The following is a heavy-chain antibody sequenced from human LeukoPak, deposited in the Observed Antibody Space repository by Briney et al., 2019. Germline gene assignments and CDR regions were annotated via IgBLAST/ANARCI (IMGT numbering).Heavy chain of an antibody. CDR2: IYYSEST. J-gene: IGHJ5*02. Sequence: PSETLSLTCTVSGGSISSYYWSWIRQPPGKGLEWIGYIYYSESTNYNPSLKSRVTISVDTSKNQFSLKLSSVTAADTAVYYCARHERGYSYGSLFGWFDPWGQGTLVTVSS. CDR1: GGSISSYY. V-gene: IGHV4-59*08. D-gene: IGHD5-18*01. CDR3: ARHERGYSYGSLFGWFDP.